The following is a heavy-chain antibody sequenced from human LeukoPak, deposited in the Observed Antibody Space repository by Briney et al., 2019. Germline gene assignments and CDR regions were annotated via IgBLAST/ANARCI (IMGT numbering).Heavy chain of an antibody. CDR2: IRQDGRDT. J-gene: IGHJ4*02. D-gene: IGHD3-10*01. Sequence: GGSLRLTCVASGFTFSDFWMSWVRHAPTRGLEWVANIRQDGRDTNYVDSMKGRFTISRDNSKNTLYLQMNSLRAEDTAVYYCAKDVGIWFGELFDYWGQGTLVTVSS. CDR1: GFTFSDFW. CDR3: AKDVGIWFGELFDY. V-gene: IGHV3-7*01.